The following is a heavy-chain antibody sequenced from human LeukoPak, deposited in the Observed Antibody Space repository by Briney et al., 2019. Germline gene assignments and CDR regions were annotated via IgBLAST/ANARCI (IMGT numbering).Heavy chain of an antibody. Sequence: GGSLRLSCVASGFTFGSYSMNWVRQAPGKGLEWVSYISSGSSIMYYADSVKGRFTISRDNSKNTLYLQMNSLRAEDTAVYYCASTSGWYEPIDYWGQGTLVTVSS. CDR1: GFTFGSYS. D-gene: IGHD6-19*01. CDR3: ASTSGWYEPIDY. J-gene: IGHJ4*02. V-gene: IGHV3-48*01. CDR2: ISSGSSIM.